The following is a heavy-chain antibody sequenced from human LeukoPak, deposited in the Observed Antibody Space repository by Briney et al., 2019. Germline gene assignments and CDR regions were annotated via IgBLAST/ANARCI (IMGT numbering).Heavy chain of an antibody. J-gene: IGHJ3*02. D-gene: IGHD1-26*01. Sequence: GRSLRLSCAASGFTFSSYGMHWVRQAPGKGLEWEAVIWYDGSNKYYADSVKGRFTISRDNSKNTLYLQMNSLRREDTGVYYCAKSGSHNAFDTWGHGTMVTVSS. CDR1: GFTFSSYG. V-gene: IGHV3-33*06. CDR3: AKSGSHNAFDT. CDR2: IWYDGSNK.